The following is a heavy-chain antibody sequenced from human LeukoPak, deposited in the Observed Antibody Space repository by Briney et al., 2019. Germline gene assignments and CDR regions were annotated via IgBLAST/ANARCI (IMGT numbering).Heavy chain of an antibody. CDR2: IYYSGST. Sequence: SETLSLTCTVSGGSISSSSYYWGWIRQPPGKGLEWIGSIYYSGSTYYNPSLKSRVPISVDTSKNQFSLKLSSVTAADTAVYYCAGSYTTENAFDIWGQGTMVTVSS. D-gene: IGHD3-16*01. CDR1: GGSISSSSYY. CDR3: AGSYTTENAFDI. V-gene: IGHV4-39*01. J-gene: IGHJ3*02.